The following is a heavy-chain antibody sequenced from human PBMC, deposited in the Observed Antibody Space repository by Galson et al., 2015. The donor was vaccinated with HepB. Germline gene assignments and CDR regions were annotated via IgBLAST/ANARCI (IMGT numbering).Heavy chain of an antibody. Sequence: SLRLSCAASEFSLSNYNMNWVRQAPGKGLEWVSSITRNSRYIYYADSVRGRFTISRDNAMNSLFLQMNSLRDEDTAVYFCARGTNAWYGAFDFWGQGTMVTVSS. CDR1: EFSLSNYN. D-gene: IGHD2-8*01. J-gene: IGHJ3*01. CDR3: ARGTNAWYGAFDF. V-gene: IGHV3-21*01. CDR2: ITRNSRYI.